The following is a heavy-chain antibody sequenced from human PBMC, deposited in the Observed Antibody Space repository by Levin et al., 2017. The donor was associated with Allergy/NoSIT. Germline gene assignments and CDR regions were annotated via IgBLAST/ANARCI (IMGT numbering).Heavy chain of an antibody. CDR1: GFTFSDYY. Sequence: GGSLRLSCAASGFTFSDYYMSWIRQAPGKGLEWVSYISSSSSYTNYADSVKGRFTISRDNAKNSLYLQMNSLRAEDTAVYYCARLGENGNCSGGSCPRFDPWGQGTLVTVSS. J-gene: IGHJ5*02. CDR2: ISSSSSYT. CDR3: ARLGENGNCSGGSCPRFDP. V-gene: IGHV3-11*03. D-gene: IGHD2-15*01.